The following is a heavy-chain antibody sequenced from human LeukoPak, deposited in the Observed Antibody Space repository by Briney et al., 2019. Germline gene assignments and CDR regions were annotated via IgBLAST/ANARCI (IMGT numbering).Heavy chain of an antibody. Sequence: GGSLRLSCAASEFTFSSYSMNWVRQAPGKGLEWVSYITNSGNSKSYADSVKGRFSISRDNAKNTVYLQMNSLRAEDTGIYYCARGTSAGGPISPFDFWGQGTVVTVSS. V-gene: IGHV3-21*05. CDR1: EFTFSSYS. CDR2: ITNSGNSK. D-gene: IGHD6-13*01. CDR3: ARGTSAGGPISPFDF. J-gene: IGHJ4*02.